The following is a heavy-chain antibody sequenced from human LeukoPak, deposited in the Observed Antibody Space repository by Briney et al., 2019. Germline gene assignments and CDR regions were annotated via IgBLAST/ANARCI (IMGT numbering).Heavy chain of an antibody. D-gene: IGHD3-10*01. CDR1: GGSIGSGGYY. CDR3: ARWEVRLNAFEM. CDR2: IYYSGST. Sequence: PSETLSLTCTVSGGSIGSGGYYWSWIRQHPGKGLEWIGYIYYSGSTYYNPSLKSRVTISVDTPKNQFSLSLSSVTAADTAVYYCARWEVRLNAFEMWGQGTMVTVSS. V-gene: IGHV4-31*03. J-gene: IGHJ3*02.